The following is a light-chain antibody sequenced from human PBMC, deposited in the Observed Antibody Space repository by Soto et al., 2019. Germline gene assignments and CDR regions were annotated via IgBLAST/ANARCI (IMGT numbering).Light chain of an antibody. CDR1: SSDVGSSNY. CDR3: NSFTNGTTLV. V-gene: IGLV2-14*03. J-gene: IGLJ3*02. CDR2: DVS. Sequence: QSALTQPASVSGSPGQSITISCTGTSSDVGSSNYVSWYQQHPAKAPKLMIYDVSSRPSGLSDRFSGSESGNTACLTIAGLQAEDEAPYSCNSFTNGTTLVFGGGTELTV.